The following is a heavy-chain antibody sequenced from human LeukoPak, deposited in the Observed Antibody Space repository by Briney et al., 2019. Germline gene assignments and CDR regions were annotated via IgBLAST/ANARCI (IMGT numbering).Heavy chain of an antibody. CDR3: ARGNRYCSSTSCREYFQY. J-gene: IGHJ1*01. CDR1: GGSISSYY. CDR2: INHIGKT. Sequence: PSETLSLTCTVSGGSISSYYWSWLRQPPGKGLEWIGEINHIGKTNYNPSLKSRVTLSEDTSKKQFSLKLSSVTAADTAVYYCARGNRYCSSTSCREYFQYWGQGTLVTVSS. D-gene: IGHD2-2*01. V-gene: IGHV4-34*01.